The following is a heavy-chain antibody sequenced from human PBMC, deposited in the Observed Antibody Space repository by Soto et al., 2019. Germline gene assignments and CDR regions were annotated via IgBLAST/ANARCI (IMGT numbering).Heavy chain of an antibody. CDR3: ARDRHNNFFDP. V-gene: IGHV4-31*03. CDR1: GASMSSGGYY. Sequence: ASVTLSLTCTVSGASMSSGGYYWTWIRQSPGKGLEWIGYIYYSGSTYYNPSLESRVAISLDTSRSQFSLTLHSVTAADTAIYYCARDRHNNFFDPWGQGTLVTSPQ. D-gene: IGHD6-6*01. CDR2: IYYSGST. J-gene: IGHJ5*02.